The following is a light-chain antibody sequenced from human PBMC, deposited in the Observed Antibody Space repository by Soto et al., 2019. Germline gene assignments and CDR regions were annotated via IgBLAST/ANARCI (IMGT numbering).Light chain of an antibody. CDR1: NSNIGNNY. Sequence: QSVLTQPPSASGTTGQRVTISCSGGNSNIGNNYVYWYQQLPVTAPNLLIFRNNRRPSGVPDRFAGSKSGTAASLTISGRGAEDDADYYCAVWHDRPSGWVFGGGTKLTVL. CDR3: AVWHDRPSGWV. J-gene: IGLJ3*02. CDR2: RNN. V-gene: IGLV1-47*01.